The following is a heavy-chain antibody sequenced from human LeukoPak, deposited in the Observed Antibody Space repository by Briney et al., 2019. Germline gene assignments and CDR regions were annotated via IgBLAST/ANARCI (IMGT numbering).Heavy chain of an antibody. Sequence: GGSLRLSCAASGFTFSNYAMHWVRQAPGQGLDWVAFIRNDGSIKYYADSAKGRFTISRDNSKNTLYLQMNSLRAEDTAVYYCARGDCSGDCYHPLYYWGQGSLVTVSS. J-gene: IGHJ4*02. CDR2: IRNDGSIK. CDR3: ARGDCSGDCYHPLYY. D-gene: IGHD2-21*02. CDR1: GFTFSNYA. V-gene: IGHV3-30*02.